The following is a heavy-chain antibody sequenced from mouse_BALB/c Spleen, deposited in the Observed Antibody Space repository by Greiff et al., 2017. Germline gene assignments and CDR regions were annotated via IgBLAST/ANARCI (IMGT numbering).Heavy chain of an antibody. Sequence: EVKLEESGGGLVQPGGSRKLSCAASGFTFSDYGMAWVRQAPGKGPEWVAFISNLAYSIYYADTVTGRFTISRENAKNTLYLEMSSLRSEDTAMYYCARSLYYFDYWGQGTTLTVSS. CDR3: ARSLYYFDY. CDR1: GFTFSDYG. J-gene: IGHJ2*01. CDR2: ISNLAYSI. V-gene: IGHV5-15*02.